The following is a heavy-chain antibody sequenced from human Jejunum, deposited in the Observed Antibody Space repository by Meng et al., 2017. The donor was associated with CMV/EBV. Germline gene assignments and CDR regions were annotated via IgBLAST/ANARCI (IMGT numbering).Heavy chain of an antibody. CDR3: ARGGYYDPYY. V-gene: IGHV3-48*03. CDR2: ISDGGNTI. Sequence: CAASGFALNAYEMNWVRQAPGKGLEWVSYISDGGNTIYYSDSVKGRFTISRDNAKNSLYLQMNSLRVEDSAIYYCARGGYYDPYYWGQGTLVTVSS. D-gene: IGHD3-22*01. CDR1: GFALNAYE. J-gene: IGHJ4*02.